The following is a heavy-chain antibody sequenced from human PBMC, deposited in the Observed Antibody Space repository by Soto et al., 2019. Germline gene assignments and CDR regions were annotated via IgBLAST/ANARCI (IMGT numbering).Heavy chain of an antibody. V-gene: IGHV3-30-3*01. Sequence: QVQLVESGGGVVQPGRSLRLSCAASGFTFSSYAMHWVRQAPGKGLERVAVISYDGSNKYYADSVKGRFTISRDNSKNTLYLQMNSLRAEDTAVYYCAREVEGMDVWGQGTTVTVSS. CDR3: AREVEGMDV. J-gene: IGHJ6*02. D-gene: IGHD2-15*01. CDR1: GFTFSSYA. CDR2: ISYDGSNK.